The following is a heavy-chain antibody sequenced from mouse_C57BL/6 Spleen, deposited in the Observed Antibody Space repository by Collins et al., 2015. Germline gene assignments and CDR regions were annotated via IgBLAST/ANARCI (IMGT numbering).Heavy chain of an antibody. CDR2: IYPGSGNA. V-gene: IGHV1-84*02. CDR3: ARHYGNYRNYFDY. J-gene: IGHJ2*01. Sequence: QIQLQQSGPELVKPGASVKISCKASGYTFTDYYINWVKQKPGQGLEWIGWIYPGSGNAKYNEKFKGKATLTVDTSSSTAYMQLSSLTSEDTAVYFCARHYGNYRNYFDYWGQGTTLTVSS. D-gene: IGHD2-1*01. CDR1: GYTFTDYY.